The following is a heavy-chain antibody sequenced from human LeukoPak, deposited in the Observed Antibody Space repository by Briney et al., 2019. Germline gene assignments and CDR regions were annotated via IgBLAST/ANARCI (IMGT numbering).Heavy chain of an antibody. J-gene: IGHJ3*02. Sequence: ASVKVSCKPSGYTFTGYYMHWVRQAPGQGLEWMGRINPNSGGTNYAQKFQGRVTMTRDTSISTAYMELSRLRSDDTAVYYCARDVVVGNAFDIWGQGTMVTVSS. V-gene: IGHV1-2*06. CDR2: INPNSGGT. CDR1: GYTFTGYY. D-gene: IGHD2-21*01. CDR3: ARDVVVGNAFDI.